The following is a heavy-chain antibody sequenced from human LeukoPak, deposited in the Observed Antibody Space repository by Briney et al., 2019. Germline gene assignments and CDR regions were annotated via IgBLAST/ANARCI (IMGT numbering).Heavy chain of an antibody. D-gene: IGHD5-24*01. CDR2: IYTSGST. Sequence: SETLSLTCTVSGGSISSGSHYWSWIRQPAGKGLEWIGRIYTSGSTNYNPSLKSRVTISVDTSKNQFSLKLSSVTAADTAVYYCARERGGYNYWYFDLWGRGTLVTVSS. V-gene: IGHV4-61*02. J-gene: IGHJ2*01. CDR3: ARERGGYNYWYFDL. CDR1: GGSISSGSHY.